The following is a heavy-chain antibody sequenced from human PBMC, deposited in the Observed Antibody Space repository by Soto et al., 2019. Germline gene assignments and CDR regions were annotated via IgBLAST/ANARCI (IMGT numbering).Heavy chain of an antibody. V-gene: IGHV3-30*09. CDR3: ERSDGYNKIEY. Sequence: GGSLRLSCAASGFSFSDSAMHWVRQAPGKGLEWVTVISFDGTNKYYAVSVKGRFAISRDNYKNTLYLQMSSLRTEDTAVYYCERSDGYNKIEYWGQGDLVTVSS. D-gene: IGHD5-18*01. CDR1: GFSFSDSA. CDR2: ISFDGTNK. J-gene: IGHJ4*02.